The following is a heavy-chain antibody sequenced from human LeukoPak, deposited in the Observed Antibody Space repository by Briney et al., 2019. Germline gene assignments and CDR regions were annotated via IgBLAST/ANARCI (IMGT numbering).Heavy chain of an antibody. CDR2: IMFDGSNT. CDR3: ARRPPYGDYYY. J-gene: IGHJ4*02. V-gene: IGHV3-33*01. D-gene: IGHD4-17*01. CDR1: GFILSNYN. Sequence: GGSLRLSCAASGFILSNYNMHWVRQAPGKGLEWLAFIMFDGSNTKYADSVKGRFTISRDNSKNTLYLQMNSLRAEDTAVYYCARRPPYGDYYYWGQGTLVTVSS.